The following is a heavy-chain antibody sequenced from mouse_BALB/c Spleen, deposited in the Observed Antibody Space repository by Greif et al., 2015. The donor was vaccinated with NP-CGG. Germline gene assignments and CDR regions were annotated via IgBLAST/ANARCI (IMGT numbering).Heavy chain of an antibody. CDR3: ARSNPWFAY. Sequence: EVQLMESGGGLVQPGGSRKLSCAASGFTFSDYGMAWVRQAPGKGPEWVAFISNLAYSIYYADTVTGRFTISRENAKNTLYLEMSSLRSEDTAMYYCARSNPWFAYWGQGTLVTVSA. CDR2: ISNLAYSI. CDR1: GFTFSDYG. J-gene: IGHJ3*01. V-gene: IGHV5-15*02. D-gene: IGHD2-5*01.